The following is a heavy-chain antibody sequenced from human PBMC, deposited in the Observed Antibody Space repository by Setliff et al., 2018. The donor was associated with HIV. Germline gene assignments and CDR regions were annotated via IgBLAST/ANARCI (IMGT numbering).Heavy chain of an antibody. CDR2: IIPFFGRE. CDR3: TRQWSPYLYDILTEPFDY. CDR1: GGTFSDYS. V-gene: IGHV1-69*13. J-gene: IGHJ4*02. Sequence: GASVKVSCKASGGTFSDYSISWVRQAPGQGLEWMGGIIPFFGRENYAQKFQGRVAITADESTNTAYMELNTLRSEDTAVYYCTRQWSPYLYDILTEPFDYWGQGTLVTVSS. D-gene: IGHD3-9*01.